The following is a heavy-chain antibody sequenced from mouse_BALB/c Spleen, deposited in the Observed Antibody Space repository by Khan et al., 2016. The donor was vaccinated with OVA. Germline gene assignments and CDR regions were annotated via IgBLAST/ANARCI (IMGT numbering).Heavy chain of an antibody. J-gene: IGHJ2*01. CDR3: ARSREPDYFDY. CDR2: IWAGGST. Sequence: QVQLKESGPGLVAPSQSLSITCTVSGFSLTRHGIHWVRQPPGKGLEWLGIIWAGGSTNYNSALMSRLSITKDSSKSQVFLKMNSLQTDDTAIYYCARSREPDYFDYWGQGTTLTVSS. D-gene: IGHD1-1*01. CDR1: GFSLTRHG. V-gene: IGHV2-9*02.